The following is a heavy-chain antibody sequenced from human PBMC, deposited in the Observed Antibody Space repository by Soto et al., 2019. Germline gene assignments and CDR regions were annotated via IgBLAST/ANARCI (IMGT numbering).Heavy chain of an antibody. V-gene: IGHV5-51*01. CDR2: IYPGDSDT. Sequence: GESLKISCKGSGYSFTSYWIGWVRQMPGKGLEWMGIIYPGDSDTRYSPSFQGQVTISADNSISTPYLQWSSLKASDTAMYYCARQGITGTTGAWFDPWGQGTLVTVSS. D-gene: IGHD1-20*01. J-gene: IGHJ5*02. CDR1: GYSFTSYW. CDR3: ARQGITGTTGAWFDP.